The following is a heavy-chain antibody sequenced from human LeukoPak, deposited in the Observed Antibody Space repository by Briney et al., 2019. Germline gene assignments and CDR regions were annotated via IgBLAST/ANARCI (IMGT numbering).Heavy chain of an antibody. J-gene: IGHJ4*02. V-gene: IGHV3-23*01. CDR3: ANYYYDSSGHWGTFDY. CDR1: GFTFSSYA. CDR2: ISGSGGST. Sequence: GGSLRLSCAASGFTFSSYAMSWVRQAPGKGLEWVSAISGSGGSTYYADSVKGRFTISRDNSKSTLYLQMNSLRAEDTAVYYCANYYYDSSGHWGTFDYWGQGTLVTVSS. D-gene: IGHD3-22*01.